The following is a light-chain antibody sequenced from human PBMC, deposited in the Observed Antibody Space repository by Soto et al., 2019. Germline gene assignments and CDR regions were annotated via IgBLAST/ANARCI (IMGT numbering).Light chain of an antibody. V-gene: IGKV3-11*01. CDR3: QQRKNWPPIT. Sequence: VLTQSPATLSLSPRERATLSCRASQSISVYLAWYQQKPGQAPRLLIYDASNRATGTPARFSGSGSGTDFTLTISSLEPEDFAVYYCQQRKNWPPITFGQGTRLEIK. J-gene: IGKJ5*01. CDR1: QSISVY. CDR2: DAS.